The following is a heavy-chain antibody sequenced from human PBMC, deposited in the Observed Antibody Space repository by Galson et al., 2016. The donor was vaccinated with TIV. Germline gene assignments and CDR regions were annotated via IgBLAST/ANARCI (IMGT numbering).Heavy chain of an antibody. CDR2: INQGGSEK. D-gene: IGHD2-2*01. CDR3: ARMLFDSAGAPAATPTDYFDP. J-gene: IGHJ5*02. V-gene: IGHV3-7*01. CDR1: RFSFNTYW. Sequence: SLRLSCAASRFSFNTYWMSWLRQAPGKGLEWVASINQGGSEKDYVDSVKGRFTISRDNAQTSLYPQMDSLRAEDTAVYYCARMLFDSAGAPAATPTDYFDPWGQGTLVTVSS.